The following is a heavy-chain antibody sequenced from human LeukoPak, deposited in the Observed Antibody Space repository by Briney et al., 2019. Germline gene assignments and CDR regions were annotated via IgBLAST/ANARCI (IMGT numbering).Heavy chain of an antibody. Sequence: SETLSLTCTVSGGSISSYYWSWIRQPAGKGLEWIGRIYTSGSTNYNPSLKSRVTMSVDTSKNQFPLKLSSVTAADTAVYYCAITYYDFLGYYFDYWGQGTLVTVSS. J-gene: IGHJ4*02. CDR2: IYTSGST. V-gene: IGHV4-4*07. CDR3: AITYYDFLGYYFDY. D-gene: IGHD3-3*01. CDR1: GGSISSYY.